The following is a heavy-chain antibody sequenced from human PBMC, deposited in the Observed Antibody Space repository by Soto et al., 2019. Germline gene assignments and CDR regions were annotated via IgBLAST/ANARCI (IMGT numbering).Heavy chain of an antibody. J-gene: IGHJ6*03. D-gene: IGHD6-19*01. CDR1: GFTFSSYD. CDR3: ARARPAVAAYYYYYMDV. CDR2: IGTAGDT. Sequence: PGGSLRLSCAASGFTFSSYDMHWVRQATGKGLEWVSAIGTAGDTYYPGSVKGRFTISRENATNSLYLQMNSLRAGDTAVYYCARARPAVAAYYYYYMDVWGKGTTVTVSS. V-gene: IGHV3-13*01.